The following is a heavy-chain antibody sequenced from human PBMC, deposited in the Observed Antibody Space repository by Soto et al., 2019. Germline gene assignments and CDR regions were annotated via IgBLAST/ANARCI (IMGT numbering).Heavy chain of an antibody. D-gene: IGHD1-26*01. CDR3: AIDAPKWELLCY. J-gene: IGHJ4*02. V-gene: IGHV3-23*01. Sequence: EVQLLESGGGLVQPGGSLRLSCAASGFIFSTYAMNWVRQAPGKGLEWVSSISSSGSSTYYADSVKGRFTISRDISKNTLYLQMSSLRAEDTAVYYCAIDAPKWELLCYWGQGTLVTVSS. CDR2: ISSSGSST. CDR1: GFIFSTYA.